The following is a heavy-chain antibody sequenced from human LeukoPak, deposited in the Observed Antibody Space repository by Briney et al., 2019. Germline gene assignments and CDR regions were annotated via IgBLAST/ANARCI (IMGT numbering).Heavy chain of an antibody. CDR1: GFIFSNYA. J-gene: IGHJ4*02. V-gene: IGHV3-64*01. Sequence: PGGSLRLSCAASGFIFSNYAIHWVRQAPGKGLEFVSSISGNGHSTYYANSVKGRFTISRDNSKNTLYLQMGSLRAEDMAVYYCARGARAATGLDYWGQGTLVTVSS. CDR3: ARGARAATGLDY. CDR2: ISGNGHST. D-gene: IGHD6-13*01.